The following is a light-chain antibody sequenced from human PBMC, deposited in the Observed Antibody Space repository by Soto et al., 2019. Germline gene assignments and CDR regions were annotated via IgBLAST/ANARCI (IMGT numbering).Light chain of an antibody. J-gene: IGLJ7*01. V-gene: IGLV1-40*01. CDR1: RSNIGAGYD. Sequence: QSVLTQPPSLSGAPGQRVTISCTGSRSNIGAGYDVHWYQHLPGTAPKVLIFDNSNRPSGVPDRFSGSKSGTSASLAITGLQAEYEAVYYCHSYDVSLRGPAFGGGTQLTVL. CDR2: DNS. CDR3: HSYDVSLRGPA.